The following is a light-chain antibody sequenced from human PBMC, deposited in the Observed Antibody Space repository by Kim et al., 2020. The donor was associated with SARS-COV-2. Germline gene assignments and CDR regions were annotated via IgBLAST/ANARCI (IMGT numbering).Light chain of an antibody. V-gene: IGLV3-19*01. CDR1: SLRSYY. CDR2: GKN. J-gene: IGLJ3*02. Sequence: SSELTQDPAVSVALGQTVRITCQGDSLRSYYASWYQQKPGQAPVLVIYGKNNRPSGIPVRFSGSSSGNTASLTITGAQAEDEADYYCNSWDSSGNHWVFG. CDR3: NSWDSSGNHWV.